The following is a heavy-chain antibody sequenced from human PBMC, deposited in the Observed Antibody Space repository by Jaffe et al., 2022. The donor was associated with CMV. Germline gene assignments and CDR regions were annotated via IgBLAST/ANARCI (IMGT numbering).Heavy chain of an antibody. CDR2: INHSGST. J-gene: IGHJ4*02. CDR3: ARVGNVDTAMVPDY. D-gene: IGHD5-18*01. V-gene: IGHV4-34*01. CDR1: GGSFSGYY. Sequence: QVQLQQWGAGLLKPSETLSLTCAVYGGSFSGYYWSWIRQSPGKGLEWIGEINHSGSTNYNPSLKSRVIISVDTSKNQFSLKLSSVTAADTAVYYCARVGNVDTAMVPDYWGQGSLVTVSS.